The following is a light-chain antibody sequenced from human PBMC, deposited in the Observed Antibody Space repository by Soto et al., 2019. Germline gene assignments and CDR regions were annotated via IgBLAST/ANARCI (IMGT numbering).Light chain of an antibody. CDR3: QQFLT. J-gene: IGKJ4*01. CDR2: GAS. CDR1: QSVSSSY. V-gene: IGKV3-20*01. Sequence: EIALTQSPGTLSLSPGERATLSCRASQSVSSSYLAWYKQKPGQAPRLLIYGASSRATGIPDRFSGSGSGTDFTLTISRLEPEDFAVYYCQQFLTFGGGTKVDI.